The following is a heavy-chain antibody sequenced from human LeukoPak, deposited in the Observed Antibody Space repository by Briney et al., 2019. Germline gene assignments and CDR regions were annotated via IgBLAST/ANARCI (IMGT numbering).Heavy chain of an antibody. V-gene: IGHV3-21*01. CDR3: ARCYSGSGYYFQDFDY. CDR1: GFTFSSYS. CDR2: ISSSSSYI. D-gene: IGHD3-22*01. J-gene: IGHJ4*02. Sequence: PGGSLRLSCAASGFTFSSYSMNWVRQAPGKGLEWVSSISSSSSYIYYADSVKGRFTISRDNAKNSLYLQMNSLRAEDTAVYYCARCYSGSGYYFQDFDYWGQGTLVTVSS.